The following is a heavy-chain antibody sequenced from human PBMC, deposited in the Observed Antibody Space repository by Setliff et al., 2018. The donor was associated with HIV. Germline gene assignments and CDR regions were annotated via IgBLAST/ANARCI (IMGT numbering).Heavy chain of an antibody. Sequence: SETLSLTCTVSGGSISSHYWSWIRQPPGKGLEWIESIHYSGSTNYNPSLKSRVTISVDTSKNQFSLKLSSVTAADTALYFCAREAYFFASGTYYFDSWGQGTLVTVSS. V-gene: IGHV4-59*11. J-gene: IGHJ4*02. CDR2: IHYSGST. D-gene: IGHD3-10*01. CDR1: GGSISSHY. CDR3: AREAYFFASGTYYFDS.